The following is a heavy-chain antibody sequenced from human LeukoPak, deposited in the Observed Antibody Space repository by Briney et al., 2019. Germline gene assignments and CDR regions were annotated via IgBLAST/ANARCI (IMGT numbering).Heavy chain of an antibody. D-gene: IGHD6-19*01. Sequence: SETLSLTCTVSGGSMISYYGSWIRKPPGKGLGGIGYIYHSGTTNYNPSLKSRVTISVDTSKKQFSLKLNSVTAADTAVYYCARAPGVGGGTVDGTNWFDPWGQGTLVTVSS. CDR2: IYHSGTT. V-gene: IGHV4-59*01. J-gene: IGHJ5*02. CDR1: GGSMISYY. CDR3: ARAPGVGGGTVDGTNWFDP.